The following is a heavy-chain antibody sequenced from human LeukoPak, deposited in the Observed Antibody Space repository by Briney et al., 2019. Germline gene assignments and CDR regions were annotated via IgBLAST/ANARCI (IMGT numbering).Heavy chain of an antibody. V-gene: IGHV4-59*01. D-gene: IGHD1-1*01. CDR3: ARGGNWYYFDY. Sequence: PSETLSLTCTVSGGSISSYYWSWIRQPPGKGLEWIGYIYYSGSTNYNPSLKSRVTISVDTSKNQFSLKLSSVTAADTAVYYCARGGNWYYFDYWGQGTLVTVSS. CDR2: IYYSGST. J-gene: IGHJ4*02. CDR1: GGSISSYY.